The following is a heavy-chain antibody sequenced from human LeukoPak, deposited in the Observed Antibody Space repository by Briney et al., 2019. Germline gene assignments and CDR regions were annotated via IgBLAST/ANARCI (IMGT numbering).Heavy chain of an antibody. V-gene: IGHV3-21*04. CDR2: ISSSSSYI. J-gene: IGHJ4*02. Sequence: GGSLRLSCAASGFTFSSYSMNWVRQAPGKGLEWVSSISSSSSYIYYADSVKGRFTISRDNAKNSLYLQMNSLRAEDTAVYYCATLPPLRITMIVVGIWGQGTLVTVSS. CDR1: GFTFSSYS. CDR3: ATLPPLRITMIVVGI. D-gene: IGHD3-22*01.